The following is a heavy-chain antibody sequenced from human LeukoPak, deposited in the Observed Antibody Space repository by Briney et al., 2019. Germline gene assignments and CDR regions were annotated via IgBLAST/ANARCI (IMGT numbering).Heavy chain of an antibody. V-gene: IGHV4-59*12. CDR2: IFHSGST. CDR3: AREVGGDFDALDY. D-gene: IGHD4-17*01. CDR1: GVSISNYY. Sequence: SETLSLTCTVSGVSISNYYWSWIRQPPGRGLQWIGEIFHSGSTNYNPSLKSRVTISVDNSKNQFSLTLTSVTAADTAVYYCAREVGGDFDALDYWGQGTLVTVSS. J-gene: IGHJ4*02.